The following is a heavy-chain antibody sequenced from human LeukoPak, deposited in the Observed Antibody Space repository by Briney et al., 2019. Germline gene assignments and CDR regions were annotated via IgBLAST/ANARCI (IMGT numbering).Heavy chain of an antibody. J-gene: IGHJ3*02. D-gene: IGHD3-22*01. CDR3: ARDRDSSGYLDAFDI. V-gene: IGHV3-30-3*01. CDR2: ISYDGSNE. CDR1: GFTFSSYA. Sequence: GGSLRLSCAASGFTFSSYAMHWVRQAPGKGLEWVAVISYDGSNEYYADSVKGRFTISRDNSKNTLYLQMNSLRAEDTAVYYCARDRDSSGYLDAFDIWGQGTMVTVSS.